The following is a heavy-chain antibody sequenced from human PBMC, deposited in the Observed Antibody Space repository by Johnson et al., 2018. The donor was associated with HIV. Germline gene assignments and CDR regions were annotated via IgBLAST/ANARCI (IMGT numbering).Heavy chain of an antibody. D-gene: IGHD1-26*01. CDR2: ISWNSGSI. V-gene: IGHV3-9*01. Sequence: VQLVESGGGLVQPGRSLRLSCAASGFTFDDYAMHWVRQAPGKGLEWVSGISWNSGSIGYADSVKGRFTISRDNSKNTLYLQMNSLRAEDTAVYYCAKGLNSGSYFDDAFDLWGQGTMVTVSS. CDR1: GFTFDDYA. CDR3: AKGLNSGSYFDDAFDL. J-gene: IGHJ3*01.